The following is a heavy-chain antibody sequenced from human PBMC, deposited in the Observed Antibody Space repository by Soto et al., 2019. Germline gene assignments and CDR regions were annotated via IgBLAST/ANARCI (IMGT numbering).Heavy chain of an antibody. Sequence: SETLSLTCTVSGGSISSGDYYWSWIRQPPGKGLECIGYSYPSGRTYYNPSLKGRVTISIDRSKNHFSLKLNYVTAADTAVYYCARVAGYYESSGYYYYPYYFDYWGQGNLVTVSS. CDR2: SYPSGRT. J-gene: IGHJ4*02. CDR1: GGSISSGDYY. V-gene: IGHV4-30-2*01. D-gene: IGHD3-22*01. CDR3: ARVAGYYESSGYYYYPYYFDY.